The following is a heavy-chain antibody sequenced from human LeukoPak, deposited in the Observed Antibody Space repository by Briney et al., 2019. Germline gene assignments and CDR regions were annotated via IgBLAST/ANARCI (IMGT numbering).Heavy chain of an antibody. Sequence: ASVKVPCKASGYTFNSYDINWVRQATGQGLEWMGWMNPNSGNTGYAQKFQGRVTMTRNTSISTAYMELSRLRSEDTAVYYCARCPPSGSYACVHWGQGTLVTVSS. J-gene: IGHJ4*02. CDR1: GYTFNSYD. D-gene: IGHD1-26*01. CDR3: ARCPPSGSYACVH. CDR2: MNPNSGNT. V-gene: IGHV1-8*01.